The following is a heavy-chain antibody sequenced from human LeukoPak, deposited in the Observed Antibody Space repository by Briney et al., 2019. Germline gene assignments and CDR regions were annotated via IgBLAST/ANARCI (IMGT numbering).Heavy chain of an antibody. Sequence: PGGSLRLSCTASGFTFGDYAMSWFRQAPGKGLEWVGFIRSKAYGGTTEYAASMKGRFTISRDDSKSIAYLQMNSLKTEDTAVYYCTREIFVRSGWTFDYWGQGTLVTVSS. V-gene: IGHV3-49*03. CDR3: TREIFVRSGWTFDY. CDR2: IRSKAYGGTT. CDR1: GFTFGDYA. J-gene: IGHJ4*02. D-gene: IGHD6-19*01.